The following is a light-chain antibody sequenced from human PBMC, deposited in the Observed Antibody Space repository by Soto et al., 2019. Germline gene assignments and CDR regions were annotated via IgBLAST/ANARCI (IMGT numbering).Light chain of an antibody. Sequence: QLVLTQPPSVSGAPGQRVTISCTGSSSNIGANYDVHWYQQVPGTAPKLLIYGNSNRPSGVPDRFSGSKSGTSASLAITGLQADDEADYYCQSYDSSLSGYVFGTGTKVTVL. CDR2: GNS. CDR3: QSYDSSLSGYV. J-gene: IGLJ1*01. V-gene: IGLV1-40*01. CDR1: SSNIGANYD.